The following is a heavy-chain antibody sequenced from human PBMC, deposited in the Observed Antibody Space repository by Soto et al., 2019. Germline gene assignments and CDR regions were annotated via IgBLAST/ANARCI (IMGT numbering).Heavy chain of an antibody. CDR2: IYSNGDT. CDR1: SDSMNSGGYY. D-gene: IGHD6-6*01. Sequence: SETLSLTCSVSSDSMNSGGYYWSWIRQHPGKGLEWIGYIYSNGDTYYNPSLKSRVTISVDTSKNQFSLNLTSVTAADTAVYYCARRGGSSSGYYYYAMDVWGQGTTVTV. CDR3: ARRGGSSSGYYYYAMDV. V-gene: IGHV4-31*03. J-gene: IGHJ6*02.